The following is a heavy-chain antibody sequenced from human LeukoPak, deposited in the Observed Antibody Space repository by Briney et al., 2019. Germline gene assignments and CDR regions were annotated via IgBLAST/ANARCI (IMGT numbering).Heavy chain of an antibody. Sequence: PSETLSLTCTVSGGSIDSYYWSWIRQPPGKGLDWIGYIYYSGSTNYNPSLKNRVTISVDTSKNQFSLKLSSVTAADTAVYYCARHTYYYDARSSYPYYYGMDVWGQGTTVTVSS. CDR3: ARHTYYYDARSSYPYYYGMDV. CDR1: GGSIDSYY. J-gene: IGHJ6*02. V-gene: IGHV4-59*08. D-gene: IGHD3-10*01. CDR2: IYYSGST.